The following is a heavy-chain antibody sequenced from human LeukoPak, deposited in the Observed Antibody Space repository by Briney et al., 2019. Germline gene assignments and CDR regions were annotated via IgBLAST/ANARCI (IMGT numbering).Heavy chain of an antibody. J-gene: IGHJ3*02. V-gene: IGHV3-23*01. CDR1: GFTFSSNA. Sequence: GGSLELSCEASGFTFSSNAMSWARKAPGRGLKWSSAIRGSGGSTYYADSVKGRFTISRDNSKNTLYLQMNSLRAEDTAVYYCARDGLPCSGGSCYSDAFDIWGQGTMVTVSS. CDR2: IRGSGGST. D-gene: IGHD2-15*01. CDR3: ARDGLPCSGGSCYSDAFDI.